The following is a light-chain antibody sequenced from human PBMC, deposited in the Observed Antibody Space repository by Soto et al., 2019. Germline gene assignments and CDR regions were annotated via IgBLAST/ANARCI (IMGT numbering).Light chain of an antibody. J-gene: IGKJ1*01. V-gene: IGKV1-5*01. CDR3: QQYYSYPWT. CDR1: QSINNR. Sequence: DIPMTQSPSTVSASVGDRDTIPCRASQSINNRLAWHQQKPGKAPKVLICDASSLKSGVPSRFSGSGSGTEFTLTISSLQPDDFATYYCQQYYSYPWTFAQGTKVDIK. CDR2: DAS.